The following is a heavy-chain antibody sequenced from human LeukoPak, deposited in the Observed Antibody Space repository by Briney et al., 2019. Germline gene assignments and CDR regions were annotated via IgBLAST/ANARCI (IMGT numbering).Heavy chain of an antibody. CDR3: ARETRLPNWFDP. J-gene: IGHJ5*02. CDR2: IYTSGST. V-gene: IGHV4-4*07. CDR1: GGSISSYY. D-gene: IGHD1/OR15-1a*01. Sequence: SETLSLTCTVSGGSISSYYWSWIRQPAGKGLEWIGRIYTSGSTNYNPSLESRVTMSVDTSKNQFSLKLSSVTAADTAVYYCARETRLPNWFDPWGQGTLVTVSS.